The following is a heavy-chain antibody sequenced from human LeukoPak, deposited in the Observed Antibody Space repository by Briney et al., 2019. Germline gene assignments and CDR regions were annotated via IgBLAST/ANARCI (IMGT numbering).Heavy chain of an antibody. D-gene: IGHD6-19*01. CDR3: ARLGSGWIDY. V-gene: IGHV4-59*08. J-gene: IGHJ4*02. Sequence: SETLSLTCTVSGGSFSSFYWSWIRQPPGKGREWIGYISYSGSTNYNPSLKSRVTISVDTSKNPFSLKPSSVTAADTAVYYCARLGSGWIDYWGQGTLVTVSS. CDR1: GGSFSSFY. CDR2: ISYSGST.